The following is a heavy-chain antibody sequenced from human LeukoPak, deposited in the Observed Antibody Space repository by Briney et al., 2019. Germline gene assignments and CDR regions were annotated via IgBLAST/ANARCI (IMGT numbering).Heavy chain of an antibody. CDR1: GYSISSGYY. Sequence: ETLSLTCTVSGYSISSGYYWGWIRQPPGKGLEWIGSFYHSGSTYYNPSLKSRVTISVDTSKNQFSLKLSSVTAADTAVYYCARKWAHYYDSSGYYPNWFDPWGQGTLVTVSS. V-gene: IGHV4-38-2*02. D-gene: IGHD3-22*01. CDR2: FYHSGST. J-gene: IGHJ5*02. CDR3: ARKWAHYYDSSGYYPNWFDP.